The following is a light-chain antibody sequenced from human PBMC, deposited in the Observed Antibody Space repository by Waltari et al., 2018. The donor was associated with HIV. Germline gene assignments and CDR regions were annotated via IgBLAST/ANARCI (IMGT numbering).Light chain of an antibody. J-gene: IGLJ3*02. CDR3: SSYAGRITWM. CDR2: EVS. V-gene: IGLV2-8*01. CDR1: SPDVGGYTY. Sequence: QSALTQPPSASGSPGQSVTISCTGTSPDVGGYTYVTWYQPHPGKAPKLMIYEVSQRPSVVPDRFSGSKSGTTASLTVSWLQAEDEADYYCSSYAGRITWMFGGGTQLTVL.